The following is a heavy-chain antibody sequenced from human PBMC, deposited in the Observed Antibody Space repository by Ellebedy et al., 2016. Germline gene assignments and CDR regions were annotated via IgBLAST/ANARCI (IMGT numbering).Heavy chain of an antibody. CDR2: INHDGSRT. Sequence: HTGGSLRLSCAASGFSFSTYGMHWVRQAPGKGLVGVSLINHDGSRTYYADSVKGRFTISRDNSKSTLYLPLNSLRADDTAIFYCAKDHHSSSVNYVGSPDYWGQGTLVTVSP. V-gene: IGHV3-74*01. J-gene: IGHJ4*02. D-gene: IGHD3-10*01. CDR3: AKDHHSSSVNYVGSPDY. CDR1: GFSFSTYG.